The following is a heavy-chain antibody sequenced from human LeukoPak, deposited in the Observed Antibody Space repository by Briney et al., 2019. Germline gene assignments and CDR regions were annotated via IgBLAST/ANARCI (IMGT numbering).Heavy chain of an antibody. CDR3: AREDFSYFNY. J-gene: IGHJ4*02. Sequence: SETLSLTCTVSGYSMSRGYFWGWIRQPPGKGLEWIASIFHSGSTYYNPSLKSRVTISVDTSKNQFSLTLSSVTAADTAVYYCAREDFSYFNYWGQGTLVTVSS. V-gene: IGHV4-38-2*02. CDR1: GYSMSRGYF. D-gene: IGHD2/OR15-2a*01. CDR2: IFHSGST.